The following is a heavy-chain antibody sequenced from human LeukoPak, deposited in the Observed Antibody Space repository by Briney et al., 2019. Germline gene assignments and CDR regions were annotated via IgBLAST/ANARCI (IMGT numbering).Heavy chain of an antibody. CDR1: GGSISSSSYY. J-gene: IGHJ2*01. CDR3: ARVYCGSSYDYRYFDL. D-gene: IGHD6-13*01. Sequence: SETLSLTCTVSGGSISSSSYYWGWIRQPPGKGLEWIGSIYYSGSTNYNPSRKSRVTISVDTSKNQFFLKLSSVTAADTAVYYCARVYCGSSYDYRYFDLWGRGTLVTVSS. V-gene: IGHV4-39*07. CDR2: IYYSGST.